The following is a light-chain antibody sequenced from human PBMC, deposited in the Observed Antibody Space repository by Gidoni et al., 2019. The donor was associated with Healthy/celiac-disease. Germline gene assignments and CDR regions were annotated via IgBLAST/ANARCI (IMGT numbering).Light chain of an antibody. CDR1: QSISSY. J-gene: IGKJ4*01. CDR3: QQSYGTPALT. Sequence: DIQMTQSPSSLSASVGDRVTITCRASQSISSYLNWYQQKPGKAPKLLIYAASSLQSGVPSRFSGSGSGTDFTLTISSLQPEDFATYDCQQSYGTPALTFGGGTKVEIK. V-gene: IGKV1-39*01. CDR2: AAS.